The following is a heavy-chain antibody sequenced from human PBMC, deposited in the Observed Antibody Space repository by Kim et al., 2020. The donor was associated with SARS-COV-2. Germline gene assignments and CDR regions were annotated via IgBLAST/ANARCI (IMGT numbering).Heavy chain of an antibody. CDR3: AKDDSPVTTGSIDY. V-gene: IGHV3-30*18. D-gene: IGHD4-17*01. Sequence: GGSLRLSCAASEFTFSRYGMHWVRQAPGKGLEWVAVISYDGSNKYYADSVKGRFTISRDNSKNTLYLQMNSMRAEDTAVYYCAKDDSPVTTGSIDYWGQGTLVTVSS. CDR2: ISYDGSNK. CDR1: EFTFSRYG. J-gene: IGHJ4*02.